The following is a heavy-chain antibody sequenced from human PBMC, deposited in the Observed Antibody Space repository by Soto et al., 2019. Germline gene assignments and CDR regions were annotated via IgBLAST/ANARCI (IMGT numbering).Heavy chain of an antibody. V-gene: IGHV4-59*08. J-gene: IGHJ4*02. Sequence: SETLSLTCTASGGSISSYYWSWIRQPPGKGLEWIGYIYYSGSTNYNPSLKSRVTISVDTSKNQFSLKLSSVTAADTAVYYCARQKRSWGAFDYWGQGTLGTVSS. CDR1: GGSISSYY. D-gene: IGHD1-26*01. CDR2: IYYSGST. CDR3: ARQKRSWGAFDY.